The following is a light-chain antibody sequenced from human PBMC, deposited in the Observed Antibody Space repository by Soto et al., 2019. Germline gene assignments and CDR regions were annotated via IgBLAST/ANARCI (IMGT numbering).Light chain of an antibody. CDR1: QSVSSSY. J-gene: IGKJ1*01. CDR2: GAS. CDR3: QQYGSSPLT. Sequence: EIVLTQSPGTLSLSPGERATLSCTASQSVSSSYLAWYQQKPGQAPRLRIYGASSRATGIPDRFSGSGSGTDFTLTISRLEPEEFAVYYCQQYGSSPLTFGQGTKVEIK. V-gene: IGKV3-20*01.